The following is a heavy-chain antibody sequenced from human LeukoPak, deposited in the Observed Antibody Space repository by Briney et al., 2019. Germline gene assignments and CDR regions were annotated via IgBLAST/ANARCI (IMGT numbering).Heavy chain of an antibody. CDR2: IWYDGSNK. V-gene: IGHV3-33*01. CDR1: GFIFSTYG. Sequence: GGSLRLSCAASGFIFSTYGMHWVRQAPPKGLAWVAVIWYDGSNKYYADSVKGRFTISRDNSKNTLNLLMNNLRAEDTAVYYCARAVGPFDFWGQGTMVTVSA. J-gene: IGHJ3*01. CDR3: ARAVGPFDF.